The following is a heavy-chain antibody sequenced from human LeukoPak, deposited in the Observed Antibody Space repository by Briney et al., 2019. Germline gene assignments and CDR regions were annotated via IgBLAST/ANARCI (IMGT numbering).Heavy chain of an antibody. D-gene: IGHD6-13*01. J-gene: IGHJ4*02. CDR1: GFTFSTYW. V-gene: IGHV3-74*01. CDR2: ISSDGSIT. CDR3: AKGPYSSSWYYFDY. Sequence: GGSLRLSCAASGFTFSTYWMHWVRQAPGKGLVWVSRISSDGSITGYADSVKGRFTISRDNAKNTLYLQMNSLRAEDTALYYCAKGPYSSSWYYFDYWGQGTLVTVSS.